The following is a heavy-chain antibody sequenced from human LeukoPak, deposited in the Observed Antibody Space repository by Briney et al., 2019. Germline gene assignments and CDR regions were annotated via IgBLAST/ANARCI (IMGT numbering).Heavy chain of an antibody. D-gene: IGHD3-16*01. Sequence: GGSLRLSCAASGFTVSSNYMSWVRQAPGKGLEWVSLIYSGGTTYYADSVKGRFTISRDNSKNTPYLQMNGLRAEDTAVYYCARRAGGLARNNWFDPWGQGTLVTVTS. CDR2: IYSGGTT. CDR3: ARRAGGLARNNWFDP. CDR1: GFTVSSNY. J-gene: IGHJ5*02. V-gene: IGHV3-66*01.